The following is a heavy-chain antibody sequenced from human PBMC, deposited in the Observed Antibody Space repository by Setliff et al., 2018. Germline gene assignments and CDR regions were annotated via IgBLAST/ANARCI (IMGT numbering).Heavy chain of an antibody. CDR3: ARMTGFQYIDV. CDR2: ISHRGST. CDR1: GVSLSGHY. V-gene: IGHV4-4*09. Sequence: SETLSLTCNVSGVSLSGHYWTWIRQPPGKGLEWVGYISHRGSTNYSPSLKSRVTILLDTSKNQFSLTLTSVTAADTAVYYCARMTGFQYIDVWGKGTTVTVSS. J-gene: IGHJ6*03. D-gene: IGHD3-3*01.